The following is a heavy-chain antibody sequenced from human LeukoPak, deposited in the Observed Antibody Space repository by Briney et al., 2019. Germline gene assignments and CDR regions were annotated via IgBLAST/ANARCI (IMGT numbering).Heavy chain of an antibody. V-gene: IGHV3-23*01. D-gene: IGHD3-10*01. CDR1: GFTFSNHG. Sequence: GGSLRLSCAASGFTFSNHGMNWVRQAPGKGLGWVSGISPSADIKYYADSVKGRFTISRDNSKNMLYLEVISLTADDTAVYYCAKDDAWLRFGEWSQGTLVTVSS. J-gene: IGHJ4*02. CDR3: AKDDAWLRFGE. CDR2: ISPSADIK.